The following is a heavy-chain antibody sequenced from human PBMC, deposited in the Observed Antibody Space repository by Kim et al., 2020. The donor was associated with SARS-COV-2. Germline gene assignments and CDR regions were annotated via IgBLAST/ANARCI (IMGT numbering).Heavy chain of an antibody. V-gene: IGHV3-48*02. J-gene: IGHJ4*02. CDR2: TI. Sequence: TIYYADSVKGRFTISRDNAKNSLYLQMNSLRDEDTAVYYCARVYSSSYDYWGQGTLVTVSS. D-gene: IGHD6-13*01. CDR3: ARVYSSSYDY.